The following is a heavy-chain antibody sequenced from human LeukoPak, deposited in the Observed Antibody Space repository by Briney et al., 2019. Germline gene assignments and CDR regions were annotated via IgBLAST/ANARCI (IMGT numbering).Heavy chain of an antibody. CDR2: IFSDDNT. J-gene: IGHJ4*02. D-gene: IGHD2-21*02. V-gene: IGHV3-53*01. Sequence: PGGSLRLSCAASGFAISTNYMNWVRQAPGKGLEWVSVIFSDDNTYYADSVEGRFTISRDISKNTVYLQMDSLRAEDTAVYYCATLRWGQVDYWGQGTLVTVSS. CDR3: ATLRWGQVDY. CDR1: GFAISTNY.